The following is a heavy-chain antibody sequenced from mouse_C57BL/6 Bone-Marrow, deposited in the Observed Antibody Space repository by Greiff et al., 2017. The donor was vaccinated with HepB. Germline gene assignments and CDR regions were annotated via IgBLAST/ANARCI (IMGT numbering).Heavy chain of an antibody. CDR3: ARAYDYDSFDY. CDR1: GYTFTSYW. J-gene: IGHJ2*01. D-gene: IGHD2-4*01. CDR2: IHPNSGST. Sequence: VQLQQPGAELVKPGASVKLSCKASGYTFTSYWMHWVKQRPGQGLEWIGMIHPNSGSTNYNEKFKSKATLTVDKSSSTAYMQLSSLTSEDSAVYYCARAYDYDSFDYWGQGTTLTVSS. V-gene: IGHV1-64*01.